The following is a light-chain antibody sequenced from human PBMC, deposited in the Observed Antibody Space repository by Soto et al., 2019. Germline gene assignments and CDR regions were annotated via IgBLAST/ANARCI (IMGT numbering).Light chain of an antibody. J-gene: IGLJ1*01. CDR3: SSFTTSDTYV. CDR1: SSDVGSFNR. Sequence: QSALTQPPSVSGSPGQSVAISCTGTSSDVGSFNRVSWYQQSPGTAPNLMIYDVNNRPSGVPDRFSGSKSGNAASLTISGLQAEDESDYYCSSFTTSDTYVFGTGTKVTVL. CDR2: DVN. V-gene: IGLV2-18*02.